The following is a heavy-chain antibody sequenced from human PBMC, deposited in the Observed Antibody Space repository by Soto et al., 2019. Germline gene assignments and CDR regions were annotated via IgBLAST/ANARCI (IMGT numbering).Heavy chain of an antibody. CDR3: AKGHDFWSGYYSAVYYGMDV. Sequence: PGGSLRLSCAASGFTFSSYAMSWVRQAPGKGLEWVSAISGSGGSTYYTDSVKGRFTISRDNSKNTLYLQMNSLRAEDTAVYYCAKGHDFWSGYYSAVYYGMDVWGQGTTVTVSS. CDR1: GFTFSSYA. D-gene: IGHD3-3*01. J-gene: IGHJ6*02. V-gene: IGHV3-23*01. CDR2: ISGSGGST.